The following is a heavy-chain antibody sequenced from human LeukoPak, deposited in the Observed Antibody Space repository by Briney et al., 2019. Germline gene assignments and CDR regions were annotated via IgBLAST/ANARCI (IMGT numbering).Heavy chain of an antibody. Sequence: SETLSLTCTVSGGSISSSSYYWGWIRQPPGKGLEWIGYIYYSGSTNYNPSLKSRVTISVDTSKNQFSLKLSSVTAADTAVYYCARDLQYGSGRVHWFDPWGQGTLVTVSS. D-gene: IGHD3-10*01. J-gene: IGHJ5*02. CDR2: IYYSGST. CDR3: ARDLQYGSGRVHWFDP. V-gene: IGHV4-61*01. CDR1: GGSISSSSYY.